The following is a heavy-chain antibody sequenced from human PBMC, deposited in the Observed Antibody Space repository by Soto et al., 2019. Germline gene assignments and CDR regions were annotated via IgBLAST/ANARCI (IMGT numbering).Heavy chain of an antibody. D-gene: IGHD3-22*01. CDR1: GFTFSSYS. CDR2: ISSSSSTI. Sequence: EVQLVESGGGLVQPGGSLRLSCAASGFTFSSYSMNWVRQAPGKGLEWVSYISSSSSTIYYADSVKGRFTLSRDNAKNSLYLQMNSLRDEDTAVYYCARGLYYYDSRGYWGYWGQGTLVTVSS. CDR3: ARGLYYYDSRGYWGY. J-gene: IGHJ4*02. V-gene: IGHV3-48*02.